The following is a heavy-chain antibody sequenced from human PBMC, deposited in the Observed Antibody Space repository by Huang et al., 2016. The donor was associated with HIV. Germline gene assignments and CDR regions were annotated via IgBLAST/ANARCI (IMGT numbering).Heavy chain of an antibody. Sequence: QVQLQESGPGLVKPSETLSLTCTVAGGSMSSYYWSLIRQPPGKGLEWIGYIDYSGSTNYHPSLNRRVTISVDTSKTQFSLRLSSVTAADTAVYYCASASIAARRWFDPWGQGSLVTVSS. D-gene: IGHD6-6*01. CDR2: IDYSGST. J-gene: IGHJ5*02. CDR3: ASASIAARRWFDP. CDR1: GGSMSSYY. V-gene: IGHV4-59*01.